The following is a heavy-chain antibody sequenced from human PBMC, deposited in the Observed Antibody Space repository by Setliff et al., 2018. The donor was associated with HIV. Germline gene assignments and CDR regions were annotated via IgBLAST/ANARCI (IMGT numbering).Heavy chain of an antibody. D-gene: IGHD5-18*01. CDR2: MSYSGST. V-gene: IGHV4-39*02. CDR1: GGSITSDTYY. J-gene: IGHJ4*02. CDR3: AAWGPRYSYAPYFFDS. Sequence: SETLSLTCSVSGGSITSDTYYWGCIRQPPGKGLEWIGSMSYSGSTLYNPSLKSRVTISVDTSKNYFSLKLSSVTAADTAVYYWAAWGPRYSYAPYFFDSWGQGTLVTVSS.